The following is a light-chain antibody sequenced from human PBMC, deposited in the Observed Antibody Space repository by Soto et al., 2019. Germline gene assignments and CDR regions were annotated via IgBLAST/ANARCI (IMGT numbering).Light chain of an antibody. CDR2: DAS. V-gene: IGKV1-5*01. J-gene: IGKJ1*01. Sequence: DIQMTQSPSTLSASVGDTVTITCRASQSISNWLALYQQKPGKAPKLLIYDASTLESGVPSRFSGSGSGTEFTLTITSLQPDDFATYYCQQYNSYPWTFGQGTKVDIK. CDR1: QSISNW. CDR3: QQYNSYPWT.